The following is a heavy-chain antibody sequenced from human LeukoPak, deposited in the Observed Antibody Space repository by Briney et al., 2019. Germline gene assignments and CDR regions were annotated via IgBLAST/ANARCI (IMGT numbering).Heavy chain of an antibody. CDR2: IQYDGSDE. V-gene: IGHV3-30*02. CDR1: GFSFSSYG. CDR3: ASDPYLANFWTGYPHY. Sequence: PGGSLRLSCAASGFSFSSYGMHWVRQAPGKGLEWVAFIQYDGSDENYADSVKGRFTISRGNSKNILYLQMNSLRAEDMALYYCASDPYLANFWTGYPHYWGQGTLVTVSS. D-gene: IGHD3/OR15-3a*01. J-gene: IGHJ4*02.